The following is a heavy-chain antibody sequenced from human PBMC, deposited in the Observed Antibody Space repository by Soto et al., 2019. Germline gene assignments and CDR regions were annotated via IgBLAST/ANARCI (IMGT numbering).Heavy chain of an antibody. CDR3: TTASAHNSSSWSEINYDYYDMDV. J-gene: IGHJ6*03. Sequence: GGSLRLSCAASGFTFSNAWMSWVRQAPGKGLEWVGRIKSKTDGGTTDYAEPVKGRFTISRDDSNNTLYLKMNSLKTEETAVYYCTTASAHNSSSWSEINYDYYDMDVWGKGTTVTVSS. CDR1: GFTFSNAW. CDR2: IKSKTDGGTT. D-gene: IGHD6-13*01. V-gene: IGHV3-15*01.